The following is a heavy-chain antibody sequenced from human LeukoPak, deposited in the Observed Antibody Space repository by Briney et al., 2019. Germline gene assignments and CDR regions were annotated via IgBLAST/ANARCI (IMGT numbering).Heavy chain of an antibody. V-gene: IGHV4-39*07. J-gene: IGHJ6*03. D-gene: IGHD3-22*01. Sequence: SETLSLTCTVSGDSLMSSPYYWGWIRQPPGKGLEWIGSVYYTGSTYYNPSLKSRVTISVDTSKNQFSLKLSSVTAADTAVYYCARRYRGEYDSSGYHHYYYYMDVWGKGTTVTVSS. CDR1: GDSLMSSPYY. CDR2: VYYTGST. CDR3: ARRYRGEYDSSGYHHYYYYMDV.